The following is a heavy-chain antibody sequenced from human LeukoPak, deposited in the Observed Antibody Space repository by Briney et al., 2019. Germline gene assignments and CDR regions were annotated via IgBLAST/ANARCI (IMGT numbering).Heavy chain of an antibody. CDR1: GFTFSSYA. Sequence: PGGSLRLSCAASGFTFSSYAMNWVRQAPGKGLEWVSVISYTGSSTYYAGSVKGRFTISRDNSKNTLYLQMNSLRAEDTAIYYCGKGTVAGTWGNNWFDPWGQGTLVTVSS. D-gene: IGHD3-16*01. CDR3: GKGTVAGTWGNNWFDP. V-gene: IGHV3-23*01. J-gene: IGHJ5*02. CDR2: ISYTGSST.